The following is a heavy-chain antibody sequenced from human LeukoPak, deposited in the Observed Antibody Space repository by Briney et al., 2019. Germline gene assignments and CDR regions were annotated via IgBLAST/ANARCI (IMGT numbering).Heavy chain of an antibody. D-gene: IGHD2-2*01. CDR1: GDSIGSYF. Sequence: SETLSLTCTVSGDSIGSYFWSRIRQSPGKGLEWIGHIYHSGSTNCNPSLKSRVTISIDTSKNQFSLKLTSVTSADTAVYYCARDGPAYTSRWYDYYYGLDVWGQGTTVTVSS. V-gene: IGHV4-59*01. J-gene: IGHJ6*02. CDR3: ARDGPAYTSRWYDYYYGLDV. CDR2: IYHSGST.